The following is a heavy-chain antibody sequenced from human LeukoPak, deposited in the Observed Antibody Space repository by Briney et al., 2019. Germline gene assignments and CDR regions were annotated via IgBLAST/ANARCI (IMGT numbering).Heavy chain of an antibody. CDR3: ARSTSPPDYYDSSGYSNIFDY. CDR2: ISSSSSYI. J-gene: IGHJ4*02. D-gene: IGHD3-22*01. V-gene: IGHV3-21*01. Sequence: GGSLRLSCAASGFTFSSYSMNWVRQPPGKGLEWVSSISSSSSYIYYADSVKGRFTITRDNAKNSLYLQMNSLRAEDTAVYYCARSTSPPDYYDSSGYSNIFDYWGQGTLVTVSS. CDR1: GFTFSSYS.